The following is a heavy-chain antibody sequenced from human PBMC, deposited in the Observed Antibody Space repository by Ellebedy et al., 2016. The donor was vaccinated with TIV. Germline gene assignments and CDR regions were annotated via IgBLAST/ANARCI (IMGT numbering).Heavy chain of an antibody. J-gene: IGHJ4*02. CDR3: ARDRGITGTGAFDY. D-gene: IGHD1-20*01. V-gene: IGHV3-23*01. CDR1: GFTFSSYD. Sequence: GESLKISCAASGFTFSSYDMHWVRQAPGKGLEWVSDIRGSGDNTNHADSVKGRFTISRDNSKNTLYLQMNSLRAEDTAVYYCARDRGITGTGAFDYWGQGTLVTVSS. CDR2: IRGSGDNT.